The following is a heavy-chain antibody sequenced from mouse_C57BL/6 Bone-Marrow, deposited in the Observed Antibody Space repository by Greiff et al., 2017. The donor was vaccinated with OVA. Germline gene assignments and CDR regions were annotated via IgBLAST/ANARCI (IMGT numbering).Heavy chain of an antibody. J-gene: IGHJ1*03. CDR3: ARNITTVVENWYFDV. Sequence: QVQLQQSGAELARPGASVKLSCKASGYTFTSYGISWVKQRTGQGLEWIGEIYPRSGNTYYNEKFKGKATLTADKSASTAYMELRSLTSEDSAVYFCARNITTVVENWYFDVWGTGTTVTVSS. V-gene: IGHV1-81*01. D-gene: IGHD1-1*01. CDR1: GYTFTSYG. CDR2: IYPRSGNT.